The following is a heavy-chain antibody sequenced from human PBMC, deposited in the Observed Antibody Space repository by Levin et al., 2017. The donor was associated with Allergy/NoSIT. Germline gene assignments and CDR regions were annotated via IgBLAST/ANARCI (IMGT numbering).Heavy chain of an antibody. J-gene: IGHJ4*02. CDR1: GYNFKSYG. Sequence: GESLKISCRVSGYNFKSYGISWVRQNPGQGLEWIGWISGYNGNTDYAEKFQGRVTMTTDTSTSTAYMELRSLRSDDTAVYYCARARANYGSGSFPLDYWGQGTLVTVSS. D-gene: IGHD3-10*01. CDR2: ISGYNGNT. CDR3: ARARANYGSGSFPLDY. V-gene: IGHV1-18*01.